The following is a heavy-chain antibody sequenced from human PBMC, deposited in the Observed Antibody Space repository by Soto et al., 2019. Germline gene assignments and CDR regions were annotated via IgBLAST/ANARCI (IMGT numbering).Heavy chain of an antibody. CDR1: GGTFSSYA. Sequence: ASVKVSCKASGGTFSSYAIRWVRQAPGHGLERMGGIIPIFGTANYAQKFQGRVTITADESTSTASMELSSLRSEDTAVYYCARDETYYYDSSGLYGIDLWGQGTTVTV. D-gene: IGHD3-22*01. V-gene: IGHV1-69*13. CDR3: ARDETYYYDSSGLYGIDL. CDR2: IIPIFGTA. J-gene: IGHJ6*02.